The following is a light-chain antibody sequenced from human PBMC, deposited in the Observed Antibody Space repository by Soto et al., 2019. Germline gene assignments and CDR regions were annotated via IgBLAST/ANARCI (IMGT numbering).Light chain of an antibody. CDR2: GAS. Sequence: EIVMTQSPATLSLSPGEGATLSCRASQSVSSKLAWYQQKPGQAPRLLIYGASTRATGIPARFSGSGSGTECTRIISSLQSEDSAVYYCQQYNSWLWTFGQGTKVDIK. J-gene: IGKJ1*01. V-gene: IGKV3-15*01. CDR1: QSVSSK. CDR3: QQYNSWLWT.